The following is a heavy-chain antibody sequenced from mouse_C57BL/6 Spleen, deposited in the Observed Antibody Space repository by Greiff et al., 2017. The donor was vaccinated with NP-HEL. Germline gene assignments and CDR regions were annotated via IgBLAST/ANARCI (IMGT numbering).Heavy chain of an antibody. CDR2: INPSNGGT. CDR3: AYMVTGAY. D-gene: IGHD2-2*01. J-gene: IGHJ3*01. CDR1: GYTFTSYW. V-gene: IGHV1-53*01. Sequence: QVQLQQPGAELVKPGASVKLSCKASGYTFTSYWMRWVKQGPGQGLEWIGNINPSNGGTNYNEKFKSKATLTVDKSSSTAYMQLSSLTSRGSAVYYSAYMVTGAYWGQGTLVTGSA.